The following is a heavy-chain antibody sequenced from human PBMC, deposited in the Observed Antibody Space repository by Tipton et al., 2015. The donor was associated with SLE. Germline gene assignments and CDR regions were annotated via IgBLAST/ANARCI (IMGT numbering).Heavy chain of an antibody. CDR1: GFTFGDYA. Sequence: RSLRLSCTTSGFTFGDYAMSWFRQAPGKGLEWVSFVRSKAYGATTQYAASVKGRFTISRDDSKSIAYLQMNTLKTEDTAVYYCTRDSLVIVPAATSVPTYYYYTDVWGQGTTVTVSS. D-gene: IGHD2-2*01. CDR3: TRDSLVIVPAATSVPTYYYYTDV. V-gene: IGHV3-49*03. J-gene: IGHJ6*03. CDR2: VRSKAYGATT.